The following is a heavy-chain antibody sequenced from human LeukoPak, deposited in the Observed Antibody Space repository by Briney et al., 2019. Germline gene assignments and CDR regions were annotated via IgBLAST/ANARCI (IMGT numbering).Heavy chain of an antibody. CDR2: INPKSGGT. CDR3: ARNLWFGESSDAFDM. D-gene: IGHD3-10*01. Sequence: ASVKVSCKASGGTFSSYAISWVRQAPGQGLEWMGWINPKSGGTNYAQKFQGRVTMTRDTSISTAYMDMSSLRSDDTAVYYCARNLWFGESSDAFDMWGQGTMVTVSS. CDR1: GGTFSSYA. J-gene: IGHJ3*02. V-gene: IGHV1-2*02.